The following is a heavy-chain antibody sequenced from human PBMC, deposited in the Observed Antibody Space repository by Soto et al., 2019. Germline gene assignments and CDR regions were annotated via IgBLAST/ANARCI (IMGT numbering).Heavy chain of an antibody. CDR1: GFTFSIYA. Sequence: EVQLLESGGGLVQPGGSLRLSCAASGFTFSIYARNWVRQAPGKGLEWVSVISGSGGSTYYADSVKGRFTISRDNSKNSLYLQMTSLRAEDTAVYYCARRTVGWYFDLWGRGTLVTVSS. D-gene: IGHD4-17*01. J-gene: IGHJ2*01. V-gene: IGHV3-23*01. CDR3: ARRTVGWYFDL. CDR2: ISGSGGST.